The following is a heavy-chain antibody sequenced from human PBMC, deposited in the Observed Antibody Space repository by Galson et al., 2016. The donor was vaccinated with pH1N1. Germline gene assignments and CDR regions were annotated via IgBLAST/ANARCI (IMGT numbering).Heavy chain of an antibody. CDR3: AKESGEDWSGSKRYSFDY. J-gene: IGHJ4*02. Sequence: SLRLSCAASRFTFSSFGMHWVRQAPGKGLEWMAVISYDGSVEYYGDSVKGRFSISRDNSKNTLYLQMNSLGPEDTAVYYCAKESGEDWSGSKRYSFDYWGQGALVTVSS. CDR1: RFTFSSFG. V-gene: IGHV3-30*18. D-gene: IGHD3-3*01. CDR2: ISYDGSVE.